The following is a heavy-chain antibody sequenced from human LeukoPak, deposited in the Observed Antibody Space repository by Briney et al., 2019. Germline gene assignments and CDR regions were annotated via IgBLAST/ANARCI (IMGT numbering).Heavy chain of an antibody. V-gene: IGHV3-23*01. CDR2: ISGSGGST. CDR1: GFTFSSYA. J-gene: IGHJ4*02. CDR3: AKVLVRGVYYFDY. Sequence: GGSLRLSCAASGFTFSSYAMSWVRQAPGKGLEWVSAISGSGGSTYYADSVKGRFTISRDNSKNTLYLQMNSLRAEDTAVSYCAKVLVRGVYYFDYWGQGTLVTVSS. D-gene: IGHD3-10*01.